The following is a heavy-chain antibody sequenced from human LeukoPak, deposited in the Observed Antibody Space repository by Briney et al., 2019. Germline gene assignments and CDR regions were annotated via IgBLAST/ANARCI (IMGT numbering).Heavy chain of an antibody. D-gene: IGHD2-15*01. Sequence: GGSQRLSCAASGFTFSNHAMSWARQAPGKGLQWVSVISGSGSITEYADSVKCRFTISRDNSKNTLSLQMNSLRVEDTAIYYCAKNVVVKRYFDYWGQGTLITASS. CDR2: ISGSGSIT. CDR3: AKNVVVKRYFDY. V-gene: IGHV3-23*01. CDR1: GFTFSNHA. J-gene: IGHJ4*02.